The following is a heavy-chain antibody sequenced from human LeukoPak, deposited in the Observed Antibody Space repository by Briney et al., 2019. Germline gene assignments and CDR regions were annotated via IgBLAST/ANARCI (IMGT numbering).Heavy chain of an antibody. D-gene: IGHD3-10*01. CDR3: ARSLNVLLWFGELLPQGAGFDP. CDR2: IKQDGSEK. J-gene: IGHJ5*02. Sequence: PGGSLRLSCAASGFTFSSYWMSWVRQAPGKGLEWVANIKQDGSEKYYVDSVKGRFTISRDNAKNSLYLQMNSLRAEDTAVYYCARSLNVLLWFGELLPQGAGFDPWGQGTLVTVSS. CDR1: GFTFSSYW. V-gene: IGHV3-7*01.